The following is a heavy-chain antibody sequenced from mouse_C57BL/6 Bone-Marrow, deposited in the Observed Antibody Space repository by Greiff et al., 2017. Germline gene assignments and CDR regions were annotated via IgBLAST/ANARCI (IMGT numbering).Heavy chain of an antibody. CDR1: GYTFTSYD. D-gene: IGHD1-1*01. V-gene: IGHV1-85*01. Sequence: QVQLQQSGPELVKPGASVKLSCKASGYTFTSYDINWVKQRPGQGLEWIGWIYPRDGSTKYNEKFKGKGTLTVDTSSSTAYMELHSLTSEDSAVYFCARDYGSSYWYVDVWGTGTTVTVSS. J-gene: IGHJ1*03. CDR2: IYPRDGST. CDR3: ARDYGSSYWYVDV.